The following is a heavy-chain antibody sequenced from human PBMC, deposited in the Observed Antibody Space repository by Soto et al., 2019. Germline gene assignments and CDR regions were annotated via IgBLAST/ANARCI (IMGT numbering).Heavy chain of an antibody. CDR3: ARQGGDFWSGFHRYNWLDP. J-gene: IGHJ5*02. D-gene: IGHD3-3*01. V-gene: IGHV1-18*04. Sequence: ASVKVSGKASGYTFVTYDLTWVRQAPGQGLEWMGWISAYNGNTNYAQKFQDRVTMTTDTSTSTGYMELRSLTSDDTAVYYCARQGGDFWSGFHRYNWLDPWGQGTLVTVSS. CDR2: ISAYNGNT. CDR1: GYTFVTYD.